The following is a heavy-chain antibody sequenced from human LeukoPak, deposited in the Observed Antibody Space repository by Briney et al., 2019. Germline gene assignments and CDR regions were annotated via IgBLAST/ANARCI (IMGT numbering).Heavy chain of an antibody. CDR1: GFTVSSNY. D-gene: IGHD3-22*01. CDR2: IYSGGST. Sequence: PGGSLRLSCAASGFTVSSNYMSWVRQAPGKGLEWVSVIYSGGSTYYADSVKGRFTISRDNSKNTLYLQMNSLRAEDTAVYYCAREGNYYDSSGYHWVDYWGQGTLVTVSS. J-gene: IGHJ4*02. CDR3: AREGNYYDSSGYHWVDY. V-gene: IGHV3-53*01.